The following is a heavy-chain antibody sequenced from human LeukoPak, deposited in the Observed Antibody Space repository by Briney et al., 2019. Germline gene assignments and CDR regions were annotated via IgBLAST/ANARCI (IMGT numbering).Heavy chain of an antibody. D-gene: IGHD2-2*01. CDR3: AKDQGGVVPAAKVSPSDDY. Sequence: PGGSLRLSCAASGFTFSSYAMSWVRQAPGKGLEWVSAISGSGGSTYYADSVKGRFAISRDNSKNTLYLQMNSLRAEDTAVYYCAKDQGGVVPAAKVSPSDDYWGQGTLATVSS. J-gene: IGHJ4*02. V-gene: IGHV3-23*01. CDR2: ISGSGGST. CDR1: GFTFSSYA.